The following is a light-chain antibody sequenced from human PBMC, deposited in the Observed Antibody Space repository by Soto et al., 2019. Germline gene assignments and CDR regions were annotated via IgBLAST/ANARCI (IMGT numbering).Light chain of an antibody. V-gene: IGKV1-9*01. CDR3: QHFNNFPLT. J-gene: IGKJ4*01. CDR2: AAS. CDR1: QGIRSL. Sequence: DIQLTQSPSFLSASVGDRVTITCRASQGIRSLLTWYQQKPGKAPKLLIYAASTFQSGVPSRFSGGGSGTDFTLTITSLQPEDFATYYGQHFNNFPLTFGGGTKVEVK.